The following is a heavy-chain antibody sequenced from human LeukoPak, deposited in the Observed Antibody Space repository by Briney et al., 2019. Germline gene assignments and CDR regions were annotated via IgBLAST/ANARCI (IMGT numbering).Heavy chain of an antibody. CDR1: GFTISNYA. J-gene: IGHJ5*02. CDR3: AKRGNTISFFDP. D-gene: IGHD1-1*01. Sequence: PGGSLRLSCGASGFTISNYAMSWVRQAPGKGLEWVSGISGSGGNTYHADSVRGRFTISRDNSKNTLYVQMNNLRAEDTAVYYCAKRGNTISFFDPSGQGTLATASS. CDR2: ISGSGGNT. V-gene: IGHV3-23*01.